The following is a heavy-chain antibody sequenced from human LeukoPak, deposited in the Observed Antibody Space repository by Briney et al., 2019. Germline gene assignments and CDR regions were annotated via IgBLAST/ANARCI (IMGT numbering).Heavy chain of an antibody. D-gene: IGHD1-26*01. Sequence: GASVKVSCKASGGTFSNYAINWVRQVPGQGLEWMGGIIPIYGTENYAQTFQGRLTITADGSTSTAYLELYSLRSDDTAVYYCAREWADAFDIWGQGTMVIVSS. V-gene: IGHV1-69*13. J-gene: IGHJ3*02. CDR2: IIPIYGTE. CDR1: GGTFSNYA. CDR3: AREWADAFDI.